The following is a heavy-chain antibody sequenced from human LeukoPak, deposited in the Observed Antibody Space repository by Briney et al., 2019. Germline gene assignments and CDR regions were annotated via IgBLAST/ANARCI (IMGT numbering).Heavy chain of an antibody. Sequence: PSETLSLTCSVSGGSMNTHYWNWIRQPAGKGLEWIGRIYTSGSTNYNPSLKSRVTMSVDTSKNQFSLKLSSVTAVDTAVYYCARVARVEGYFDYWGQGTLVTVSS. J-gene: IGHJ4*02. D-gene: IGHD5-12*01. CDR3: ARVARVEGYFDY. CDR1: GGSMNTHY. V-gene: IGHV4-4*07. CDR2: IYTSGST.